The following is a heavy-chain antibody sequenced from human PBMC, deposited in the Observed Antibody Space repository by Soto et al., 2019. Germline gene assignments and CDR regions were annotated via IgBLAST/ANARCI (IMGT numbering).Heavy chain of an antibody. V-gene: IGHV4-4*02. CDR3: ARSAGWYAVHS. J-gene: IGHJ4*02. D-gene: IGHD6-19*01. CDR1: GYSVSSPYY. CDR2: VFHTGTT. Sequence: QVQLQESGPGLVKPSGTLSLTCAVSGYSVSSPYYWCWVRQPPGKGLEWIGEVFHTGTTSYNPSLRSRVTISMDKSNNQFSLDLSYVTAADTAVDYCARSAGWYAVHSWGPGTLVIVSS.